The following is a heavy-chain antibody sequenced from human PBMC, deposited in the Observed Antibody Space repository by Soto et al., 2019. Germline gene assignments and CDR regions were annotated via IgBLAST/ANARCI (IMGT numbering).Heavy chain of an antibody. V-gene: IGHV4-30-4*01. J-gene: IGHJ3*02. CDR3: AREYVQRNYYDSSGYAFDI. D-gene: IGHD3-22*01. CDR2: IYYSGST. CDR1: GGSISSGDYY. Sequence: QVQLQESGPGLVKPSQTLSLTCTVSGGSISSGDYYWSWIRQPPGKGLEWIGYIYYSGSTYYNPSLKSRVTISVDTSKNQFSLKLSSVTAADTAVYYCAREYVQRNYYDSSGYAFDIWGQGTMVTVSS.